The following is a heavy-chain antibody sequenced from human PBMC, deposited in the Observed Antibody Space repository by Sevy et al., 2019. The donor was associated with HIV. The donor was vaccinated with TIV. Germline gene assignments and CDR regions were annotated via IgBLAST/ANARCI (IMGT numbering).Heavy chain of an antibody. CDR2: ISPLNGDT. J-gene: IGHJ4*02. D-gene: IGHD2-15*01. CDR3: ARGYCTGGSCSPGGF. CDR1: GYTFTSYI. Sequence: VSCKTSGYTFTSYIISWVRQAPGQGLEWMGWISPLNGDTKYVQKFQGRVTMSIDTSTSTAYMDLRSLRSDDTAVYYCARGYCTGGSCSPGGFWGQGTLVTVSS. V-gene: IGHV1-18*01.